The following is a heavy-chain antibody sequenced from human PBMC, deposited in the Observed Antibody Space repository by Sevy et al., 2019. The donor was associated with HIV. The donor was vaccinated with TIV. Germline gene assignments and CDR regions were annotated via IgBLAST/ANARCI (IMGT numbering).Heavy chain of an antibody. CDR3: AKGREQGYYYGMDV. D-gene: IGHD1-26*01. Sequence: GGSLRLSCAASGFTFSSYGMDWVRQAPGKGLEWVAFIRYDGNNKYYTGSVKGRFTISRDNSKNTLYLQMNSLRAEDTAVYYCAKGREQGYYYGMDVWGQGTTVTVSS. CDR2: IRYDGNNK. J-gene: IGHJ6*02. CDR1: GFTFSSYG. V-gene: IGHV3-30*02.